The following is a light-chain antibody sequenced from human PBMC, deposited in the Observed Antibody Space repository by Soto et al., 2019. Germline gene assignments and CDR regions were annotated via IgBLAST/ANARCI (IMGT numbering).Light chain of an antibody. CDR1: SSDVGSYNL. J-gene: IGLJ2*01. Sequence: QPVLTQPASVSGSPGQSITISCTGTSSDVGSYNLVSWYQQHPGKAPKLMIYEGSKWPSGVSNRFSGSKSGNTASLTISGLQAEDEADYYCCSYAGSSTSVVFGGGTKVTVL. CDR3: CSYAGSSTSVV. CDR2: EGS. V-gene: IGLV2-23*01.